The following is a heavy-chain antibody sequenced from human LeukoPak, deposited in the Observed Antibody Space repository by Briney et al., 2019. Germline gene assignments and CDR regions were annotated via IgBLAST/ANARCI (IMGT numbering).Heavy chain of an antibody. CDR2: IYYSGST. Sequence: PSETLSLTCTVSGGSISSSSYYWGWIRQPPGKGLEWIGSIYYSGSTYYNPSLKSRVTISVDTSKNQFSLKLSSVTAADTAVYYCATRGDCSSTSCYTRDWYFDLWGRGTLVTVSS. CDR1: GGSISSSSYY. V-gene: IGHV4-39*01. CDR3: ATRGDCSSTSCYTRDWYFDL. J-gene: IGHJ2*01. D-gene: IGHD2-2*02.